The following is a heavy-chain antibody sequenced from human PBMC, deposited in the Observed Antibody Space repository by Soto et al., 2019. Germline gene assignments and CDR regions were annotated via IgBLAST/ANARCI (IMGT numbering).Heavy chain of an antibody. V-gene: IGHV4-59*01. J-gene: IGHJ4*01. D-gene: IGHD2-15*01. CDR1: GGSMRNVY. CDR3: ARAHAPTLPFDY. Sequence: ASETLSLTGTVSGGSMRNVYWSWIRQPPGKRLEWIGFIFHSGNAKYNPSLKSRVTISIDTSKSQFSLSLDSVTAADTAVYFCARAHAPTLPFDYWGLGTLVTVSS. CDR2: IFHSGNA.